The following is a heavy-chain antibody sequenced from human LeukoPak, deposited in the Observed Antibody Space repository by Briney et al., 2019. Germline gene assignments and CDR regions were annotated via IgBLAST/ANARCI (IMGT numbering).Heavy chain of an antibody. Sequence: ASVKVSCKASGYTFTSYYMHWVRQAPGQGLEWMGIANPNGGSTNYAQKFQDRVTMTWDMATTTVYVELSSLRSEDTAVYYCARAYGYYKPEFDYWGQGTVVTVSS. J-gene: IGHJ4*02. CDR2: ANPNGGST. CDR1: GYTFTSYY. D-gene: IGHD5-18*01. CDR3: ARAYGYYKPEFDY. V-gene: IGHV1-46*01.